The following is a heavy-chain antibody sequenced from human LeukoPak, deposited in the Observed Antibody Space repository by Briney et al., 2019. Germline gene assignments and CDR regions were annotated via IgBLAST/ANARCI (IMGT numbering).Heavy chain of an antibody. D-gene: IGHD3-9*01. CDR2: ISSSSSYI. CDR1: GFTFSSYS. J-gene: IGHJ4*02. CDR3: ATYSSEGFFQGFDDYFDY. Sequence: GGSLRLSCAASGFTFSSYSMNWVRQAPGKGLEWVSSISSSSSYIYYADSVKGRFTISRDNAKNSLYLQMNSLRAEDTAVYYCATYSSEGFFQGFDDYFDYWGQGTLVTVSS. V-gene: IGHV3-21*01.